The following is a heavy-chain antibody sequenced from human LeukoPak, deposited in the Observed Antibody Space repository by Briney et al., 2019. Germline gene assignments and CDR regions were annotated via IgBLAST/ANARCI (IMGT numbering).Heavy chain of an antibody. CDR1: GFSFSSYW. CDR2: INQDGSGK. CDR3: AKIRGQNYGDYVWYFDY. J-gene: IGHJ4*02. D-gene: IGHD4-17*01. Sequence: GGSLRLSCAASGFSFSSYWMGWVRQAPGKGLEWVANINQDGSGKYYVDSVKGRFTISRDNARNSLYLQMNSLRAEDTAVYYCAKIRGQNYGDYVWYFDYWGQGTLVTVSS. V-gene: IGHV3-7*03.